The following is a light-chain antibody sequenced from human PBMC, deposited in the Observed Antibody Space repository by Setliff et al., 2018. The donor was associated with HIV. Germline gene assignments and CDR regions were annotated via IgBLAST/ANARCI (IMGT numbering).Light chain of an antibody. CDR1: NSNVGGSKY. Sequence: QSALAQPRSVSGSPGQSVTISCTGTNSNVGGSKYVSWYQQHPGKASKLMISEVSNRPSGVSNRFSGSKSDNTASLTISGLQAEDEADYFCSSFTTTTTLVFGTGTKVTVL. CDR3: SSFTTTTTLV. J-gene: IGLJ1*01. V-gene: IGLV2-14*01. CDR2: EVS.